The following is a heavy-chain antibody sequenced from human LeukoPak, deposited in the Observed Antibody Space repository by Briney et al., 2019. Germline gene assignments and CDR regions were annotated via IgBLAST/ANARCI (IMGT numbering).Heavy chain of an antibody. Sequence: SETLSLTCSVSDGSIRSGRHHWAWVRQPPGKGLEFIGSLDESGRPYYNAPLKSRVTISEDSSGKHFSLYLSSVTAADTAVYFCARELGGYPFFMEVWGRGTTVIVSS. CDR3: ARELGGYPFFMEV. CDR1: DGSIRSGRHH. CDR2: LDESGRP. D-gene: IGHD2-15*01. V-gene: IGHV4-39*07. J-gene: IGHJ6*03.